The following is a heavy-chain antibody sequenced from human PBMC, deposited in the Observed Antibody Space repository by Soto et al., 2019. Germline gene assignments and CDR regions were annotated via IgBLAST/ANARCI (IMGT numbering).Heavy chain of an antibody. V-gene: IGHV3-30*18. CDR1: GFSFSSYG. CDR3: GKYSDYGDHRDWFDP. J-gene: IGHJ5*02. CDR2: ISYHGVNK. D-gene: IGHD4-17*01. Sequence: QVQLVESGGGVVYPGRSLRLSCTASGFSFSSYGVHWVRQAPGKGLEWVAVISYHGVNKYYADSVNGRFTISRDNSKNMVFLQMNSLTVEDTAVYYCGKYSDYGDHRDWFDPWGQGTLVIVSS.